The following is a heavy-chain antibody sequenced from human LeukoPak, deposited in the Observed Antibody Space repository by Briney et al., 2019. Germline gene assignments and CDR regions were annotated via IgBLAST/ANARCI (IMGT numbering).Heavy chain of an antibody. D-gene: IGHD2-2*02. Sequence: SETLSLTRTVSGGSISPYYWSWIRQHPGKGREWIGYIYYSGSTYYNPSLKSRVTISVDTSKNQFSLKLSSVTAADTAVYYCARESSPGSGYCSSTSCYTGAFDIWGQGTMVTVSS. CDR3: ARESSPGSGYCSSTSCYTGAFDI. J-gene: IGHJ3*02. CDR1: GGSISPYY. CDR2: IYYSGST. V-gene: IGHV4-31*03.